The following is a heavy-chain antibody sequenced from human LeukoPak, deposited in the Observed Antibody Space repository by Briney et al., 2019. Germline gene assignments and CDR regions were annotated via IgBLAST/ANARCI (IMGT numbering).Heavy chain of an antibody. J-gene: IGHJ4*02. V-gene: IGHV3-21*01. CDR1: GYTFSSYS. D-gene: IGHD3-22*01. Sequence: PGGSLRLPCLASGYTFSSYSINWVRQAPGKGLEWVSSISVRSNYIYYADSVRGRFRISRDDARDSLYLQMNSLRAEDRAVYYCVRLRRNSDTSGFYYYYDFWGQGTLVTVSS. CDR3: VRLRRNSDTSGFYYYYDF. CDR2: ISVRSNYI.